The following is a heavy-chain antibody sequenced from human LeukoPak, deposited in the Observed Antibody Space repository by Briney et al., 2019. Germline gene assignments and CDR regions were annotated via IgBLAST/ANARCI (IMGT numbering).Heavy chain of an antibody. CDR3: ATSAAGPSSWFDP. J-gene: IGHJ5*02. D-gene: IGHD6-13*01. V-gene: IGHV3-66*01. Sequence: GGSLRLSCAASGFTVSSNYMSWVRQAPGKGLEWVSVIYSGGSTYYADSVKGRFTISRDNSKNTLHLQMNSLRAEDTAVYYCATSAAGPSSWFDPWGQGTLVTVSS. CDR1: GFTVSSNY. CDR2: IYSGGST.